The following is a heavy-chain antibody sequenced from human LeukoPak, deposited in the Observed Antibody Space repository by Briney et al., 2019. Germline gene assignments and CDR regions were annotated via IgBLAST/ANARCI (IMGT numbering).Heavy chain of an antibody. D-gene: IGHD5-12*01. J-gene: IGHJ4*02. CDR2: ISGNGDNT. CDR1: GFTFISYS. V-gene: IGHV3-23*01. CDR3: AGQWLRLGPIDY. Sequence: GGSLRLSCSVSGFTFISYSMTWVRQAPGKGLDWLSSISGNGDNTYYADSVKGRFTISRENSKDTLYLQMNSLRVDDTAVYYCAGQWLRLGPIDYWGQGTLVTVSS.